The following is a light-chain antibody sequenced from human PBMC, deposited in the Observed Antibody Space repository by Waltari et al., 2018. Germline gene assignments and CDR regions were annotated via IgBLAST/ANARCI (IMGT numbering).Light chain of an antibody. J-gene: IGLJ2*01. Sequence: SVLTQPPSVSGAPGQRVTISCTGSASNLLAGYDVHRYQHLPGAAPNLINYMYGLRYSGVPDRFSGSKSGTSGFLAISGLQADDEAEYYCRSYDRSLRAVVFGGGTKLTVL. CDR3: RSYDRSLRAVV. CDR1: ASNLLAGYD. V-gene: IGLV1-40*01. CDR2: MYG.